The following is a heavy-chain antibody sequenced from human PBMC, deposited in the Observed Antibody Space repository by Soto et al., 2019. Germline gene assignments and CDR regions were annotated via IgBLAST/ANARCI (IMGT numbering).Heavy chain of an antibody. CDR1: GSSVSSGSYY. CDR3: ARVEEWEEGNYYFDY. V-gene: IGHV4-61*01. D-gene: IGHD1-26*01. Sequence: PSETLSLTCTVSGSSVSSGSYYWTWIRQPPGKGLEWIGYIYYTGNTNYNPSLKSRVTISVDTSKNQFSLRLSSVTAADTAVYYCARVEEWEEGNYYFDYWSKGTLVTVSS. CDR2: IYYTGNT. J-gene: IGHJ4*02.